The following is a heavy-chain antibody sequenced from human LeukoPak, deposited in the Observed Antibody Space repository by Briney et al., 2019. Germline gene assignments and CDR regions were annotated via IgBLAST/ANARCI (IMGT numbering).Heavy chain of an antibody. CDR3: AKDSVLTYDSSGYYLDY. Sequence: GGSLRLSCAASGFTFSSYGMHWVRQAPGKGLEGAAVISYDGSNKYYADSVKGRFTISRDNSKNTLYLQMNSLRAEDTAVYYCAKDSVLTYDSSGYYLDYWGQGTLVTVSS. J-gene: IGHJ4*02. CDR1: GFTFSSYG. V-gene: IGHV3-30*18. CDR2: ISYDGSNK. D-gene: IGHD3-22*01.